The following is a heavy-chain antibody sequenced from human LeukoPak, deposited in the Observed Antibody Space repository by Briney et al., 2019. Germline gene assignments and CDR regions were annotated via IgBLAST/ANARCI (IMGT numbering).Heavy chain of an antibody. CDR3: ARRGLPSYYMDV. CDR2: IGSSGSII. V-gene: IGHV3-48*03. CDR1: GFTFSSYE. Sequence: GGSLRLSCAASGFTFSSYEMNWVRQAPGKGLEWISYIGSSGSIIYYADSVKGRFTISRDNAKNSLYLQMNNQGAEDTAVSYCARRGLPSYYMDVWGKGTTVTVSS. J-gene: IGHJ6*03.